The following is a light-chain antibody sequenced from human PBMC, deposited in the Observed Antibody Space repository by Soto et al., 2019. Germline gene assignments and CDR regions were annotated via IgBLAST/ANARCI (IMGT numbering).Light chain of an antibody. V-gene: IGKV1-5*01. J-gene: IGKJ1*01. Sequence: DIQMTQSPSTLSASVGDRVSITCRASQSISNWLAGYQQKPRKAPKLLIYDASTLKSGVPSRFSGSGSGTEFTLTISSLQPDDFATYYCQQYDTFTGTFGQGTKVDIK. CDR2: DAS. CDR3: QQYDTFTGT. CDR1: QSISNW.